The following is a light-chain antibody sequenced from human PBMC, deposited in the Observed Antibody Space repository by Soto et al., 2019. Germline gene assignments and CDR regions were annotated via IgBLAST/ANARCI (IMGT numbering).Light chain of an antibody. CDR1: QNIHSW. Sequence: DIPMTQSPSTLSASVGDRVIITCRASQNIHSWLAWYQEKPGKAPKLLIYKSSTLESGVPSRFSGSGSGTEFTLTISGLQSDDFATYYCQQYHGIWTFGQGTKVEIK. CDR3: QQYHGIWT. CDR2: KSS. V-gene: IGKV1-5*03. J-gene: IGKJ1*01.